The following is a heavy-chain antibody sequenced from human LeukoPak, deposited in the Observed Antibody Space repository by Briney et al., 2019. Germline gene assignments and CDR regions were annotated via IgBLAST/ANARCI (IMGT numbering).Heavy chain of an antibody. J-gene: IGHJ4*02. V-gene: IGHV4-34*01. CDR3: ARRRSLDY. CDR1: GGSFSGYY. CDR2: INHSGST. D-gene: IGHD3-10*01. Sequence: SETLSLTCAVYGGSFSGYYWSWIRQPPGKGLEWIGEINHSGSTNYNPSLKSRVTISVDTSKNQFSLKLSSVTAADTAVYYCARRRSLDYWGQGTLVTVSS.